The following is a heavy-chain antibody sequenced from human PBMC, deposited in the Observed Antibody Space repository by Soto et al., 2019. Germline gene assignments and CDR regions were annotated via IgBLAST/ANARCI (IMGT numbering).Heavy chain of an antibody. Sequence: VGSLRLSCAASGFTFSSYAMSWVRQAPGKGLEWVSAISGSGGSTYYADSVKGRFTISRDNSKNTLYLQMNSLRAEDTAVYYCEGFQTRYYYGSGSYSQGWNYWGQGTLVTVSS. CDR3: EGFQTRYYYGSGSYSQGWNY. D-gene: IGHD3-10*01. J-gene: IGHJ4*02. CDR1: GFTFSSYA. CDR2: ISGSGGST. V-gene: IGHV3-23*01.